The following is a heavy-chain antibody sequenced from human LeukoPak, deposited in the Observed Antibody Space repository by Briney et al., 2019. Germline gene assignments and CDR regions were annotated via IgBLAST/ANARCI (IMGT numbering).Heavy chain of an antibody. V-gene: IGHV4-34*01. CDR2: INHSGST. CDR3: ARFSAPAYHYYGSGFDY. Sequence: PSETLSLTCAVYGGSFSGYYWSWIRQPPGKGLEWIGEINHSGSTNYNPSLKSRVTISVDTSKNQFSLKLSSVTAADTAVYYCARFSAPAYHYYGSGFDYWGQGTLVTVSS. D-gene: IGHD3-10*01. CDR1: GGSFSGYY. J-gene: IGHJ4*02.